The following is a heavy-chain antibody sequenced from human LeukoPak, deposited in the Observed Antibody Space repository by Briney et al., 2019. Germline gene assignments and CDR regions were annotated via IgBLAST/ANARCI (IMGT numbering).Heavy chain of an antibody. CDR2: ISTSGSYI. D-gene: IGHD1-26*01. J-gene: IGHJ5*01. V-gene: IGHV3-21*01. CDR1: GFTFSSYE. CDR3: ARDLSGWYDF. Sequence: GGSLRLSCAASGFTFSSYEMNWVRQAPGKGLEWASSISTSGSYIYHADSVKGRFTISRDNAQDSLYLQMNSLTAEDTAMYYCARDLSGWYDFWGQGTLVTVSS.